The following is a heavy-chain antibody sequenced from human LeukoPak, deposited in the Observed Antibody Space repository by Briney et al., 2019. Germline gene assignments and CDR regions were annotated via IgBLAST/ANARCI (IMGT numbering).Heavy chain of an antibody. CDR2: IIPIFGTA. Sequence: SVKVSCKASGGTFSSYAISWVRQAPGQGLEWMGGIIPIFGTANYAQKFQGRVTITTDESTSTAYMELSSLRSEDTAVYYCARGADYYYYMDVWGKGTTVTVSS. J-gene: IGHJ6*03. V-gene: IGHV1-69*05. CDR3: ARGADYYYYMDV. CDR1: GGTFSSYA.